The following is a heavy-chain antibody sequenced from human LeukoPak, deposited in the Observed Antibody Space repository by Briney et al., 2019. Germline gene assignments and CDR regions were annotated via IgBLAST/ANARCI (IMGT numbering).Heavy chain of an antibody. CDR2: ISGSGGST. Sequence: GGSLRLSCAASGFTFSSYAMSWVRQAPGKGLEWVSAISGSGGSTYYADSVKGRFTIPRDNSKNTLYLQMNSLRAEDTAVYYCARAWLIVVVPAAAHPFDYWGQGTLVTVSS. D-gene: IGHD2-2*01. J-gene: IGHJ4*02. CDR1: GFTFSSYA. V-gene: IGHV3-23*01. CDR3: ARAWLIVVVPAAAHPFDY.